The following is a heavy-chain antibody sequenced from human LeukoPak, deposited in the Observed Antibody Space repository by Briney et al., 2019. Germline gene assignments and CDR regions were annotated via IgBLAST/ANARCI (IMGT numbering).Heavy chain of an antibody. D-gene: IGHD3-16*01. V-gene: IGHV3-23*01. CDR3: AKDKGRILITTPEDAFKE. J-gene: IGHJ3*01. CDR1: GFSFSSSD. CDR2: TRGSGRST. Sequence: GGSLSLSCSASGFSFSSSDRSWVRQAPGKGLEWVSATRGSGRSTYYADSVRGRFTISSDNSKTTLYLQMNSLRVEDTAIYYSAKDKGRILITTPEDAFKEWGQGTMVSVSS.